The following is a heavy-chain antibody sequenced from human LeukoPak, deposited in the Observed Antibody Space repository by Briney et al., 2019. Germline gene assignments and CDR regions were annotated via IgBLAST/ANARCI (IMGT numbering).Heavy chain of an antibody. D-gene: IGHD3-22*01. J-gene: IGHJ2*01. CDR1: GYTFTNYY. Sequence: ASVKVSCKASGYTFTNYYMHWVRQAPGQGLEWMGIINPYGGSTSYAQKFQGRVTMTRDTSTSTVYMDLSSLRSEDTAVYYCARDPRLSSGYSTGILWYLDVWGRGTLVTVSS. V-gene: IGHV1-46*01. CDR2: INPYGGST. CDR3: ARDPRLSSGYSTGILWYLDV.